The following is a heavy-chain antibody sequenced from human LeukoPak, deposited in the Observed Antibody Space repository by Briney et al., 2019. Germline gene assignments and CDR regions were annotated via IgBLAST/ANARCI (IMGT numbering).Heavy chain of an antibody. D-gene: IGHD2-2*01. Sequence: ASVKVSCEASGYTFTSYYMHWVRQAPGQGLEWMGIFNPSGGSTSYAQKFQGRVTMTRDMSTSTVYMELSSLRSEDTAVYYCARDRATADIVVVPAALLFQHWGQGTLVTVSS. V-gene: IGHV1-46*01. CDR2: FNPSGGST. J-gene: IGHJ1*01. CDR3: ARDRATADIVVVPAALLFQH. CDR1: GYTFTSYY.